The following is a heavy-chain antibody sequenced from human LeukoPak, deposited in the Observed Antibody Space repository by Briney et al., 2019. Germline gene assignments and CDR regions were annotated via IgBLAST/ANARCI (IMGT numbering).Heavy chain of an antibody. CDR1: GGSISSYY. V-gene: IGHV4-4*07. J-gene: IGHJ5*02. CDR2: IYTSGST. CDR3: AREEMDCSSTSCYWFWFDP. Sequence: PSETLPLTCTVSGGSISSYYWSWIRQPAGKGLEWIGRIYTSGSTNYNPSLKSRVTMSVDTSKNQFSLKLSSVTAADTAVYYCAREEMDCSSTSCYWFWFDPWGQGTLVTVSS. D-gene: IGHD2-2*01.